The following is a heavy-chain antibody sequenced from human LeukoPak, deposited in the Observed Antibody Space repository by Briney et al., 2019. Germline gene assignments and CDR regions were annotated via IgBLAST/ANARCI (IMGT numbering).Heavy chain of an antibody. Sequence: GGSLRLSCAASGFNLGNYAMSWFRQAPGKGLEWGSAISGNGLNTYYADSVKGRFTISGESSGNTLSLQMHNLRAEDTAVYYCTKGVRLWFAFYFDYWGQGTLVTVSS. D-gene: IGHD3-10*01. V-gene: IGHV3-23*01. CDR3: TKGVRLWFAFYFDY. CDR2: ISGNGLNT. CDR1: GFNLGNYA. J-gene: IGHJ4*02.